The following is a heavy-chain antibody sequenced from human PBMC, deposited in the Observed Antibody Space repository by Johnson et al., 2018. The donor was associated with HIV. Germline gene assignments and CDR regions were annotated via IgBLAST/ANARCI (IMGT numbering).Heavy chain of an antibody. V-gene: IGHV3-30*04. D-gene: IGHD1-26*01. CDR2: ISYDGNNK. Sequence: QVQLVESGGGVVQPGRSLRLSCAASGFTFSSYAMHWVRQAPGKGLEWVAVISYDGNNKYYADSVKGRFTISRDNSKNTLYLQMNSLRAEDTALYYCARVWSGSYYSNAFDIWGQGTMVTVSS. CDR3: ARVWSGSYYSNAFDI. CDR1: GFTFSSYA. J-gene: IGHJ3*02.